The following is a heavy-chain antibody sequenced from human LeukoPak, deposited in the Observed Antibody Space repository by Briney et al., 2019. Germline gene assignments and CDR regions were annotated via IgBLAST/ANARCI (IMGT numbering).Heavy chain of an antibody. CDR2: ISYDGSNK. CDR1: GFTFSSYG. V-gene: IGHV3-30*18. D-gene: IGHD6-13*01. J-gene: IGHJ4*02. CDR3: AKDHSSSWDFFKYWADY. Sequence: GGSLRLSCAASGFTFSSYGMHWVRQAPGKGLEWVAVISYDGSNKYYADSVKGRFTISRDNSKNTLYLQMNSLRAEDTAVYYCAKDHSSSWDFFKYWADYWGQGTLVTVSS.